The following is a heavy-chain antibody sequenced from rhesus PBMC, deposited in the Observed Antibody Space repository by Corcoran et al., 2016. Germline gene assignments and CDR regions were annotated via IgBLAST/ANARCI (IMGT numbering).Heavy chain of an antibody. J-gene: IGHJ3*01. Sequence: QVQLQESGPGLVKPSETLSLTCAVPGGSLSSYNWWSWIRQSPEKGLEGIGKIGGSSGCPYFHPSLQSRVTISKDTSKNYVSLQLSTVTVADTAVYYCARHCGPGGAFDFWGQGLRVTVSS. CDR1: GGSLSSYNW. CDR3: ARHCGPGGAFDF. V-gene: IGHV4-65*02. D-gene: IGHD1-38*01. CDR2: IGGSSGCP.